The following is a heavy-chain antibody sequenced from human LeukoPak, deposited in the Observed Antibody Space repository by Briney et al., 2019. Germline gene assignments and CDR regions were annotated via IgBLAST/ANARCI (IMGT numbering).Heavy chain of an antibody. Sequence: SETLSLTCTVSGDSISSGGYYWTWIRQPPGKGLEWIGYIYHSGSTYYNPSLKSRLTISVDRSKNQFSLKLSSVTAADTAVYYCARVPYCSGGSCIDAFDIWGQGTMVTVSS. V-gene: IGHV4-30-2*01. D-gene: IGHD2-15*01. CDR2: IYHSGST. CDR3: ARVPYCSGGSCIDAFDI. J-gene: IGHJ3*02. CDR1: GDSISSGGYY.